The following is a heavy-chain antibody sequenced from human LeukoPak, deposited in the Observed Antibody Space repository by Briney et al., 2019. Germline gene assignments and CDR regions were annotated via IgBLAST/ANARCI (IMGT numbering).Heavy chain of an antibody. Sequence: GGSLRLSCAASGFTFSSYAMSWFRQAPGKGLEWVSIITNNGDETGHAESVKGRFTISRDNSKNTLYLQMSSLRAEDTAVYYCAKGVGPSAPNGRVFDFWGQGTMVTVSS. V-gene: IGHV3-23*01. CDR2: ITNNGDET. D-gene: IGHD2-2*01. CDR1: GFTFSSYA. J-gene: IGHJ4*02. CDR3: AKGVGPSAPNGRVFDF.